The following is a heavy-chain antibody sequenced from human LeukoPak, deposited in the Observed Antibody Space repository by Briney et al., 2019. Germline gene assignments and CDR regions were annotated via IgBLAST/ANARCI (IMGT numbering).Heavy chain of an antibody. V-gene: IGHV3-7*01. J-gene: IGHJ4*02. CDR2: IKPDGNEK. CDR3: ARDWTNFLEGLNDY. D-gene: IGHD3/OR15-3a*01. CDR1: GFTFSSYW. Sequence: QPGGSLRLSCAASGFTFSSYWMSWVRQAPGKGPEWVANIKPDGNEKNYVDSVKGRFTISRDNAKNSLYLQMNSLGADDTAVYYCARDWTNFLEGLNDYWGQGTQVTVSS.